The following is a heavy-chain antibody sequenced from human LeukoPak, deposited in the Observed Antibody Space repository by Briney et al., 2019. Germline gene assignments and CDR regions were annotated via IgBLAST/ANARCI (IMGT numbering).Heavy chain of an antibody. V-gene: IGHV4-59*08. D-gene: IGHD3-16*02. Sequence: TVSGGSISSYYWSWIRQPPGKGLEWIGYIYYSGSTNYNPSLKTRITISVDTSKSQFSLKVISVTAADTAVYYCASHYRYAFDIWGQGTLVTVSS. CDR1: GGSISSYY. J-gene: IGHJ3*02. CDR3: ASHYRYAFDI. CDR2: IYYSGST.